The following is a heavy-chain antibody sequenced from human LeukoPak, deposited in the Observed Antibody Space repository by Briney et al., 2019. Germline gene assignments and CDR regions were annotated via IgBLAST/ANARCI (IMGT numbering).Heavy chain of an antibody. V-gene: IGHV3-23*01. Sequence: GGSLRLSCAASGFTFSNHAMSWVRQAPGKGLEWVSAMIGSGSSTSYAGSVKGRFTISRDNAQNLLYLHMNSLRAEDTGVYHCAKSGGFFDTWGQGTLVTVSS. CDR2: MIGSGSST. CDR3: AKSGGFFDT. D-gene: IGHD1-26*01. J-gene: IGHJ4*02. CDR1: GFTFSNHA.